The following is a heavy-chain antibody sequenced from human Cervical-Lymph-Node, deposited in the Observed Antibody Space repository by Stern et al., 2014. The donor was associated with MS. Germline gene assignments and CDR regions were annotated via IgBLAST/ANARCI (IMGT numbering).Heavy chain of an antibody. V-gene: IGHV1-46*03. CDR2: INPTTGGT. CDR3: ARYLTTVDPFDY. J-gene: IGHJ4*02. D-gene: IGHD4-23*01. CDR1: GFTFTSYY. Sequence: QVQLVQSGAEVKKPGASVKVSCKTSGFTFTSYYLHWVRQAPGQGLEWMGIINPTTGGTTYAQIFQGRVTMTRDSSTSTVYMELSSLRSEDTAVYYCARYLTTVDPFDYWGQGTLVTVSS.